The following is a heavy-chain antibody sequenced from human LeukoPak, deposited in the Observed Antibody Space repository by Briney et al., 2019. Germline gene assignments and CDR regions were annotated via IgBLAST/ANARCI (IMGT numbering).Heavy chain of an antibody. CDR3: ARVGSSTWYESDY. Sequence: ASVKVSCKASGYTFTGYYMHWVRQAPGQGLEWMGIINPSGGSTSYAQKFQGRVTMTRDTSTSTVYMELSSLRSGDTAVYYCARVGSSTWYESDYWGQGTLVTVSS. J-gene: IGHJ4*02. CDR1: GYTFTGYY. CDR2: INPSGGST. V-gene: IGHV1-46*01. D-gene: IGHD6-13*01.